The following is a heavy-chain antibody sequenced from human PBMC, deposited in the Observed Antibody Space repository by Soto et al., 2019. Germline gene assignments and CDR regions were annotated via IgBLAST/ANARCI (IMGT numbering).Heavy chain of an antibody. V-gene: IGHV3-30-3*01. Sequence: QVQLVESGGGVVQPGRSLGLSCAASGFTFSSYAMQWVRQAPGKGLEWVAVISYDGSNKYYADSVKGRFTISRDNSKNTLYLQMNSLRAEDTAVYYCARDKLDGGMDVWGQGTTVTVSS. CDR3: ARDKLDGGMDV. CDR2: ISYDGSNK. J-gene: IGHJ6*02. CDR1: GFTFSSYA.